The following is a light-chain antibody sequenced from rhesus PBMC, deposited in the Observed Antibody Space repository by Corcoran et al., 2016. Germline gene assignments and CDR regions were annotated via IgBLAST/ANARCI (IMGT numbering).Light chain of an antibody. CDR2: AAS. Sequence: DIQMTQSPSSLSASAADRVTITCRASENVNNYLHWYQQKPGKAPKLLIYAASTLQSGVPSRFSGSGSGTDYTFTISSLQPEDVATYYCQHSYGTPYSFGQGTKVEIK. CDR1: ENVNNY. J-gene: IGKJ2*01. CDR3: QHSYGTPYS. V-gene: IGKV1-74*01.